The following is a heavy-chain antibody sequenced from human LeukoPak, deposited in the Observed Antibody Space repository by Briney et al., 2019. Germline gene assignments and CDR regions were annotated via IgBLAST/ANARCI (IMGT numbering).Heavy chain of an antibody. Sequence: TPSETLSLTCAVSGGSISSGGYSWSWIRQPPGKGLEWIGYIYHSGSTYYNPSLKSRVTISVDRSKNQFSLKLSSVTAADTAVYYCASQHYGSGKDWGQGTLVTVSS. D-gene: IGHD3-10*01. J-gene: IGHJ4*02. CDR1: GGSISSGGYS. V-gene: IGHV4-30-2*01. CDR3: ASQHYGSGKD. CDR2: IYHSGST.